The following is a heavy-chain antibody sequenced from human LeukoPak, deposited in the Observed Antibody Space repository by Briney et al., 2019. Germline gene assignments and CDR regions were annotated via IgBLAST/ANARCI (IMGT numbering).Heavy chain of an antibody. J-gene: IGHJ4*02. CDR1: GYTLTELS. Sequence: GASVKVSCKVSGYTLTELSMHWVRQAPGKGLEWMGGFDPEDGETIYAQKFQGRVTMTEDTSTDTAYMELSSLRSEDTAVYYCATVPITMIVVVPFDYWGQGTLVTVSS. CDR2: FDPEDGET. V-gene: IGHV1-24*01. D-gene: IGHD3-22*01. CDR3: ATVPITMIVVVPFDY.